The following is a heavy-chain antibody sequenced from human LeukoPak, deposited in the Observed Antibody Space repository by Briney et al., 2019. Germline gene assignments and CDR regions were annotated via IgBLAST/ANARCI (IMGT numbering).Heavy chain of an antibody. J-gene: IGHJ3*02. Sequence: RSSETLSLTCTVSNGSIRSNNYYWGWIRQPPGKGLEWIGSIYYSGTTYYTPSLKSRVTISVDTSTNQFSLKLNSVTAADTAVYYCATVGGGYAGDAFDIWGQGTMVTVSS. D-gene: IGHD5-12*01. V-gene: IGHV4-39*01. CDR2: IYYSGTT. CDR3: ATVGGGYAGDAFDI. CDR1: NGSIRSNNYY.